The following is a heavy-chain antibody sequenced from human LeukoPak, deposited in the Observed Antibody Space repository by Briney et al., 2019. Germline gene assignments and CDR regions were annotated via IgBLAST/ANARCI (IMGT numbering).Heavy chain of an antibody. J-gene: IGHJ5*02. Sequence: SLRPSRAAAGFTFSSYAMSWVRQPPENVLEWLSYNNIGGTNTHYADSVKGRFPISRYNAKKPLYLEMNNLRAEDTAVYYCATDGAGFGTSGEGGLVTVS. CDR2: NNIGGTNT. CDR3: ATDGAGFGT. V-gene: IGHV3-11*01. CDR1: GFTFSSYA.